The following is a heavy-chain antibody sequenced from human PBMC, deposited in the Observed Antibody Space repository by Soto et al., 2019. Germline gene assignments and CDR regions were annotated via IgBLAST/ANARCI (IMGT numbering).Heavy chain of an antibody. J-gene: IGHJ3*02. Sequence: ASVKFSCKASGYTFTSYAMHWVRQAPGQRLEWMGWINAGNGNTKYSQKFQGRVTITRDTSASTAYMELSSLRSEDTAVYYCARASFLTGYAAGRGDAFDIWGQGTMVTVSS. V-gene: IGHV1-3*01. CDR1: GYTFTSYA. CDR3: ARASFLTGYAAGRGDAFDI. D-gene: IGHD3-9*01. CDR2: INAGNGNT.